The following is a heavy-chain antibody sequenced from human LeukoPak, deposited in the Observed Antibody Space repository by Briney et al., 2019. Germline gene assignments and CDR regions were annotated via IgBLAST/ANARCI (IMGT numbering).Heavy chain of an antibody. CDR2: ISYDGSNK. Sequence: PGGSLRLSCAASGFTFSSYAMHWVRQAPGKGLEWVAVISYDGSNKYYADSVKGRFTISRDNSKNTLYLQMNSLRAEDTAVYYCARTRRYFDYWGQGTLVTVSS. V-gene: IGHV3-30-3*01. CDR3: ARTRRYFDY. CDR1: GFTFSSYA. D-gene: IGHD6-25*01. J-gene: IGHJ4*02.